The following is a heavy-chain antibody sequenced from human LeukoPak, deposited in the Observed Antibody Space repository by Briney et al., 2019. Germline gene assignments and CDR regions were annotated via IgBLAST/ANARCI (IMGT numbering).Heavy chain of an antibody. Sequence: GGSLRLSCAASGFTFSSYGMPWVRQAPGKGLEWVAFIRYDGSNKYYADSVKGRFTISRDNSKNTLYLQMNSLRAEDTAVYYCAKDPEAVGWFGELSTPYWGQGTLVTVSS. V-gene: IGHV3-30*02. D-gene: IGHD3-10*01. CDR2: IRYDGSNK. J-gene: IGHJ4*02. CDR1: GFTFSSYG. CDR3: AKDPEAVGWFGELSTPY.